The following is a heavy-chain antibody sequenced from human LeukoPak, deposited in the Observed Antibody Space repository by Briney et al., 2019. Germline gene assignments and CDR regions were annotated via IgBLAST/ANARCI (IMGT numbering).Heavy chain of an antibody. Sequence: GGSLRLSCAASGFISSDYYIDWVRQAPGKGLEWLGRSRNRAHNYMTEYAASAKDRFTISRDESQKSLFLQMYNLGTEDTAVYYCTRGDGWSFDYWGQGTLVTVSS. CDR1: GFISSDYY. CDR2: SRNRAHNYMT. J-gene: IGHJ4*02. D-gene: IGHD6-19*01. V-gene: IGHV3-72*01. CDR3: TRGDGWSFDY.